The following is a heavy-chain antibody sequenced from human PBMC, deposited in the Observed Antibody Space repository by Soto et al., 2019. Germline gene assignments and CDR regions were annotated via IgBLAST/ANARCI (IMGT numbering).Heavy chain of an antibody. J-gene: IGHJ6*02. V-gene: IGHV4-59*01. CDR2: IYYSGST. Sequence: PSETLSLTCTVSGGSISSYCWSWIRQPPGKGLEWIGYIYYSGSTNYNPSLKSRVTISVDTSKNQFSLRLSSVTAADTAVYYCARGADCSSTSCYPRYYYYYGMDVWGQGTTVTVSS. CDR1: GGSISSYC. D-gene: IGHD2-2*01. CDR3: ARGADCSSTSCYPRYYYYYGMDV.